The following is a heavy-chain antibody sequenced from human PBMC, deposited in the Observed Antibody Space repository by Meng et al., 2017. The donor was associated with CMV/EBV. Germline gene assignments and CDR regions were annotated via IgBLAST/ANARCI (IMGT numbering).Heavy chain of an antibody. Sequence: GGSLRLSCAASGFTFSSYSMNWVRQAPGKGLEWVSSISSSSSYIYYADSVKGRFTISRDNAKNSLYLQMNSLRAEDTAVHYCARDANGYGGNSGEGFDPWGQGTLVTVSS. CDR2: ISSSSSYI. CDR3: ARDANGYGGNSGEGFDP. D-gene: IGHD4-23*01. V-gene: IGHV3-21*01. CDR1: GFTFSSYS. J-gene: IGHJ5*02.